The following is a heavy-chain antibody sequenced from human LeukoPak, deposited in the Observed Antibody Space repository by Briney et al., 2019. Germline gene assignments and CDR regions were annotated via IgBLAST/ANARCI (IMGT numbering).Heavy chain of an antibody. Sequence: ASVTVSCKASGYTFTDYYMNWVRQAPGQGLEWMGWINPNSGGTNYAQKFQGRVTMTRDTSISTAYMELSSLTSDDSAMYYCARDRPFSSSSFDYWGQGTLVTVSS. J-gene: IGHJ4*02. V-gene: IGHV1-2*02. CDR2: INPNSGGT. CDR3: ARDRPFSSSSFDY. CDR1: GYTFTDYY. D-gene: IGHD6-6*01.